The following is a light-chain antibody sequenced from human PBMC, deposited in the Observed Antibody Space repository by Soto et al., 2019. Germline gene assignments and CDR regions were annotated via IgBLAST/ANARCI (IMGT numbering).Light chain of an antibody. CDR3: HQRRNWV. J-gene: IGKJ3*01. CDR1: QSVSIY. V-gene: IGKV3-11*01. CDR2: DAS. Sequence: ETVLTQSPATLSLSPGERATLSCRASQSVSIYLAWYQQKPGQAPRLLIYDASKRAPGVPARFSGSGSGTDVSLTTSSLEPEDFGDYDCHQRRNWVFGPGTKVDIK.